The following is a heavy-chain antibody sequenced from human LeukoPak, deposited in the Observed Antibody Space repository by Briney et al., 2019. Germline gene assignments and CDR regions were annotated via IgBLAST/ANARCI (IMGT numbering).Heavy chain of an antibody. Sequence: SETLSLTCAVYGGSLSAYYWSWIRQPPGNGMEWIGEINHSGSSNYNPSLKSRVTISVDTSKSQFSLKLSSVTAADTAVYYCARGPDGGELRHWFDPWGQGTLVTVSS. CDR1: GGSLSAYY. D-gene: IGHD1-26*01. J-gene: IGHJ5*02. CDR3: ARGPDGGELRHWFDP. V-gene: IGHV4-34*01. CDR2: INHSGSS.